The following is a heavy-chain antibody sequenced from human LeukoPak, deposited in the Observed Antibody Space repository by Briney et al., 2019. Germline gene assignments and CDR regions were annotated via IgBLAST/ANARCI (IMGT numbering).Heavy chain of an antibody. D-gene: IGHD6-19*01. J-gene: IGHJ4*02. CDR2: ISSSSSYI. Sequence: GGSLRLPCAASGFTFSSYSMNWVRQAPGKGLEWVSSISSSSSYIYYADSVKGRFTISRDNAKNSLYLQMNSLRAEDTAVYYCARPLIAVAGFDYWGQGTLVTVSS. CDR1: GFTFSSYS. CDR3: ARPLIAVAGFDY. V-gene: IGHV3-21*01.